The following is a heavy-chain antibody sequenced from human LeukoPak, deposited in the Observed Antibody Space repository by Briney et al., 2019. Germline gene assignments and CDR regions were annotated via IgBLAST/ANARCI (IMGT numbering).Heavy chain of an antibody. J-gene: IGHJ3*02. CDR1: GFTFSDYY. CDR3: ARDGRSYSRNAFDI. D-gene: IGHD6-13*01. Sequence: GGSLRLSCAASGFTFSDYYMSWIRQAPGKGLEWVSYISSSGSTIYYADSVKGRFTISRDNAKNSLYLQMNSLRAEDTAVYYCARDGRSYSRNAFDIWGQGTMVTVSS. CDR2: ISSSGSTI. V-gene: IGHV3-11*04.